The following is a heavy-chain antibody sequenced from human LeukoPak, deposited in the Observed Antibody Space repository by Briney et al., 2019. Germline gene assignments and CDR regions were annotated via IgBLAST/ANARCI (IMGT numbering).Heavy chain of an antibody. Sequence: HGESLKISCKASGYSFTRSWIGWVRQMPGKGLEWMGIIYPDDSDIRYSPSFQGQVSISADKSISTAYLQWSSLKASDTAMYYCARPTNTSGYDCWGQGTLVTVTS. V-gene: IGHV5-51*01. CDR1: GYSFTRSW. D-gene: IGHD3-22*01. CDR3: ARPTNTSGYDC. CDR2: IYPDDSDI. J-gene: IGHJ4*02.